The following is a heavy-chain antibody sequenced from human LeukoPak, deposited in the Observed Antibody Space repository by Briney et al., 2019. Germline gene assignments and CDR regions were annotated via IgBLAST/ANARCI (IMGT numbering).Heavy chain of an antibody. V-gene: IGHV4-4*07. D-gene: IGHD3-22*01. J-gene: IGHJ3*02. CDR2: IYTGGST. CDR3: ARGVYYYDSSGYYSPDPDAFDI. CDR1: GGSISSYY. Sequence: SETLSLTCTVSGGSISSYYWSWIRQPAGKGLEWIGRIYTGGSTNYNPSLKSRVTMSVDTSKNQFSLKLSSVTAADTAVYYCARGVYYYDSSGYYSPDPDAFDIWGQGTMVTVSS.